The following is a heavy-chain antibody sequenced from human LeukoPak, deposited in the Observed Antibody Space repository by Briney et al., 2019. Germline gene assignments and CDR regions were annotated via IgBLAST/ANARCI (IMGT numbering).Heavy chain of an antibody. CDR2: IYYSGGT. J-gene: IGHJ4*02. D-gene: IGHD3-22*01. CDR3: ARVSQDYYDRSGYYYFDF. CDR1: GGSMNPYF. Sequence: SETLSLTCTVSGGSMNPYFWSWIRQPPGKGLEWIGYIYYSGGTSYNASLKSRVTISVDTSKSQFSLGLSSVTAADTAVYYCARVSQDYYDRSGYYYFDFWGLGTLVTVSS. V-gene: IGHV4-59*01.